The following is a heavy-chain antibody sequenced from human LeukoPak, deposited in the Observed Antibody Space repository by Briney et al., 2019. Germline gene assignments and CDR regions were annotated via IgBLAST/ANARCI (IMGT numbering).Heavy chain of an antibody. V-gene: IGHV4-4*02. CDR3: ARGPRYCSGGSCNSGTRGWFDP. Sequence: SETLSLTCAVSGGSISSSNWWSWVRQPPGKGLEWIGEIYHSGSTNYNPSLESRVTISVDKSKNQFSLKLSSVTAADTAVYYCARGPRYCSGGSCNSGTRGWFDPWGQGTLVTVSS. D-gene: IGHD2-15*01. J-gene: IGHJ5*02. CDR1: GGSISSSNW. CDR2: IYHSGST.